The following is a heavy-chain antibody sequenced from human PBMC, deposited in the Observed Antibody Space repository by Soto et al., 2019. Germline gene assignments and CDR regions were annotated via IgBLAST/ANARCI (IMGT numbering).Heavy chain of an antibody. Sequence: QVQLQESGPGLVKPSQTLSLTCTVSGGSISSGGYYWSWIRQHPGKGLEWIGYIYYSGSTYYNPSLKSRVTISVDTSKNQFSLYLSSVTAADTAVYYCPRGGEKLGLIDYWGQGTLVTVSS. CDR2: IYYSGST. CDR1: GGSISSGGYY. CDR3: PRGGEKLGLIDY. J-gene: IGHJ4*02. V-gene: IGHV4-31*03. D-gene: IGHD3-10*01.